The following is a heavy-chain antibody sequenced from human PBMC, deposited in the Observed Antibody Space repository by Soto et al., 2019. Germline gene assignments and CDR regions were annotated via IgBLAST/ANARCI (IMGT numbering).Heavy chain of an antibody. D-gene: IGHD3-22*01. J-gene: IGHJ4*02. CDR1: GYSFSHYG. CDR3: ARDRLRGYDSSGFYS. CDR2: INPYNGNR. V-gene: IGHV1-18*04. Sequence: QVQLVQSGAELRKPGASVKVSCQTFGYSFSHYGVNWVRQAPGQGLEWMGWINPYNGNRNYAPNFEDRVIMNAATSTSTVYLELRSLKSDDTAIYYCARDRLRGYDSSGFYSWGQGTLVTVSS.